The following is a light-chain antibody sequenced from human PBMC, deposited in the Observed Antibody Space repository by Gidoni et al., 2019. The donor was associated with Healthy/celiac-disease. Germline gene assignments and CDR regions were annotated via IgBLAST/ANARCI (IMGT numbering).Light chain of an antibody. CDR3: SSYTSSSLQV. V-gene: IGLV2-14*01. J-gene: IGLJ1*01. CDR1: SSDVGGYNY. CDR2: DVS. Sequence: QSALTQPASVSGSPGQSITISCPGTSSDVGGYNYVSWYQQHPGKAPKLMIYDVSNRPSGGANRFSGPKSGNTASLTISGLQAEDEADYYCSSYTSSSLQVFGTGTKVTVL.